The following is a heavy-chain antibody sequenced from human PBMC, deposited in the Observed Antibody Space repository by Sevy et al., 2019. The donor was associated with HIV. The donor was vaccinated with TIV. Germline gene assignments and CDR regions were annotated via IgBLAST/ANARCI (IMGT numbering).Heavy chain of an antibody. D-gene: IGHD5-18*01. CDR1: GFTITSNY. CDR2: TYSDGRT. V-gene: IGHV3-53*01. CDR3: ARVILMGSGYSFAYDY. Sequence: GGSLRLSCAASGFTITSNYMSWVRQAPGKGLEWVSFTYSDGRTYYADSVKGRFTISRDNSKNTLYLQMNTLRAEDTAVYYCARVILMGSGYSFAYDYWGQGTLVTVSS. J-gene: IGHJ4*02.